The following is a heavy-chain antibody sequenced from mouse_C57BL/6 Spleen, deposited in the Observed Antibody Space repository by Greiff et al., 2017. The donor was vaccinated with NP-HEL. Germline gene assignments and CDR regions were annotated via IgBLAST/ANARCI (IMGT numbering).Heavy chain of an antibody. CDR3: TRDIPVLLAAY. CDR2: ISSGGDYI. D-gene: IGHD1-1*01. Sequence: EVKLVESGKGLVKPGGSLKLSCAASGFTFSSYAMSWVRQTPEKRLEWVAYISSGGDYIYYADTVKGRFTISRDNARNTLYLQMSSLKSEDTAMYYCTRDIPVLLAAYWGQGTLVTVSA. CDR1: GFTFSSYA. V-gene: IGHV5-9-1*02. J-gene: IGHJ3*01.